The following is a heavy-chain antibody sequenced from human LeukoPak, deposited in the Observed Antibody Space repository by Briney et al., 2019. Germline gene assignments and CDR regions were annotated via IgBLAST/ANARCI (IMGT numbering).Heavy chain of an antibody. J-gene: IGHJ4*02. CDR1: GXTVSSTY. Sequence: GGSLRLSCAASGXTVSSTYMSWVRQAPGKGLEWVSVIYSGGNTYYADSVKGRFTISRDNSKNTLYLQMNSLRVEDTAVYYCARQFGDYWGQGTLVTVSS. CDR2: IYSGGNT. D-gene: IGHD3-10*01. V-gene: IGHV3-53*01. CDR3: ARQFGDY.